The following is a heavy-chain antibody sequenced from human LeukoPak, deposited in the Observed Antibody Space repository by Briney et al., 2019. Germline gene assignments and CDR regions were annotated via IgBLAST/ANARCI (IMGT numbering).Heavy chain of an antibody. CDR1: GFTFSSYG. CDR3: ARDQNPYYYDSSGYYCDAFDI. Sequence: GGSLRLSCAASGFTFSSYGMHWVRQAPGKGLEWVAVISYDGSNKYYADSVKGRFTISRDNSKNTLYLQMNSLRAEDTAVYYCARDQNPYYYDSSGYYCDAFDIWGQGTMVTVSS. D-gene: IGHD3-22*01. V-gene: IGHV3-30*03. CDR2: ISYDGSNK. J-gene: IGHJ3*02.